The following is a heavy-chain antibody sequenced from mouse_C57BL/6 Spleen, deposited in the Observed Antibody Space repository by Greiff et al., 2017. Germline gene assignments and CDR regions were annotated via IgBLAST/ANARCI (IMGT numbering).Heavy chain of an antibody. Sequence: VQLQQSGAELMKPGASVKLSCKATGYTFTGYWIEWVKQRPGHGLEWIGEILPGSGSTNYNEKFKGKATFTADTSSNTAYMQLSSLTTEDSAIYYCARSFPLHYYGSSYDFDYWGQGTTLTVSS. D-gene: IGHD1-1*01. CDR2: ILPGSGST. J-gene: IGHJ2*01. CDR3: ARSFPLHYYGSSYDFDY. CDR1: GYTFTGYW. V-gene: IGHV1-9*01.